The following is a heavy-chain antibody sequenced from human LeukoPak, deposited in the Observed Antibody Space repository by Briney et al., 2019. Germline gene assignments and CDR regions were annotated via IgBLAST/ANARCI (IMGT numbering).Heavy chain of an antibody. V-gene: IGHV4-59*12. D-gene: IGHD3-22*01. Sequence: PSETLSLTCTVSGGSISSYYWSWIRQPPGKGLEWIGYIYYSGSTNYNPSLKSRVTISVDTSKNQFSLKLSSVTAADTAVYYCARGRYYYDSSGYRPWGQGTLVTVST. CDR2: IYYSGST. J-gene: IGHJ5*02. CDR1: GGSISSYY. CDR3: ARGRYYYDSSGYRP.